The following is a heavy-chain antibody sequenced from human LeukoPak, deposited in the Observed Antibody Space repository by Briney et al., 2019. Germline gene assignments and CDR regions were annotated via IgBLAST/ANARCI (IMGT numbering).Heavy chain of an antibody. J-gene: IGHJ4*02. D-gene: IGHD1/OR15-1a*01. CDR2: ISYDGSNK. V-gene: IGHV3-30*04. CDR1: GFTFSSYA. CDR3: AKQRPGTPSGLDY. Sequence: GGSLRLSCAASGFTFSSYAMHWVRQAPGKGLEWVAVISYDGSNKYYADSVKGRFTISRDNSKNTLYLQMNSLRAEDTAVYYCAKQRPGTPSGLDYWGQGTLVTVSS.